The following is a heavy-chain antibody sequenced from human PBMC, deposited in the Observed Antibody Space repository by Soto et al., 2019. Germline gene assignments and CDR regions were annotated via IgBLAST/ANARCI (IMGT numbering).Heavy chain of an antibody. J-gene: IGHJ6*02. V-gene: IGHV3-21*01. Sequence: GGSLRLSCAASGFTFSSYTMNWVRQAPGKGLEWVSSISSSSSYIYYADSVKGRFTISRDNAKNSLYLQMNGLRAEDTAVYYCARDRILRFLEWFPDVWGQGTTVTVSS. CDR3: ARDRILRFLEWFPDV. CDR2: ISSSSSYI. D-gene: IGHD3-3*01. CDR1: GFTFSSYT.